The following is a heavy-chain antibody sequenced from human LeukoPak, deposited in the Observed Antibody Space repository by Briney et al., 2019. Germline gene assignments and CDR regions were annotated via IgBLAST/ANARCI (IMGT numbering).Heavy chain of an antibody. CDR2: INSDGSST. J-gene: IGHJ4*02. V-gene: IGHV3-74*01. Sequence: GGSLRLSCAASGFTFSSYWMHWVRRAPGKGLVWVSRINSDGSSTSYADSVKGRFTISRDNAKNTLYLQMNSLRAEDTAVHYCARDRDSSGYSHWGQGTLVTVSS. CDR3: ARDRDSSGYSH. D-gene: IGHD3-22*01. CDR1: GFTFSSYW.